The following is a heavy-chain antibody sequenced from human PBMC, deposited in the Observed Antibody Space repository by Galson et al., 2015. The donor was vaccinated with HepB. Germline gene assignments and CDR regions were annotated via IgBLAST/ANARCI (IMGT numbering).Heavy chain of an antibody. Sequence: SLRLSCAVSGFTFRSHAMSWVRQAPGKGLEWVSAISGSGTITYYADSVKGRFAISRDNSQNTLYLQMNSLRAGDTAQYHCARTSTPTGYPSPNMHFIDWGQGIQVTVSS. CDR1: GFTFRSHA. CDR2: ISGSGTIT. V-gene: IGHV3-23*01. J-gene: IGHJ4*02. CDR3: ARTSTPTGYPSPNMHFID. D-gene: IGHD1-1*01.